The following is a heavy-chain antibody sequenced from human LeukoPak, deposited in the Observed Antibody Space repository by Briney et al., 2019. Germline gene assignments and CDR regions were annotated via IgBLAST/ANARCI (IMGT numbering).Heavy chain of an antibody. V-gene: IGHV4-4*07. J-gene: IGHJ4*02. CDR3: GGIAVAGIDY. CDR2: IYTSGST. CDR1: GVSISSYD. D-gene: IGHD6-19*01. Sequence: SETLCLTCAVSGVSISSYDWSWVRQPAGKGLEWIARIYTSGSTNYNPSLMSRVTMSLDAYKNHLSLKLSSVNAADTAVLYRGGIAVAGIDYWGPGTLVTASS.